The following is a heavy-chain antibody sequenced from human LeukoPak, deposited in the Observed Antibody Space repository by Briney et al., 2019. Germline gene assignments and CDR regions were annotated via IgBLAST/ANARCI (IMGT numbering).Heavy chain of an antibody. CDR3: AREHVVVEAPTSARWFDP. J-gene: IGHJ5*02. CDR2: INPNSGGT. CDR1: GYTFTGYY. V-gene: IGHV1-2*02. D-gene: IGHD2-15*01. Sequence: ASVKVSCKASGYTFTGYYMHWVRQAPGQGLEWMGWINPNSGGTNYAQKFQGRVTMTRDTSISTAYMELSRLRSDDTAVYFCAREHVVVEAPTSARWFDPWGQGTLVTVSS.